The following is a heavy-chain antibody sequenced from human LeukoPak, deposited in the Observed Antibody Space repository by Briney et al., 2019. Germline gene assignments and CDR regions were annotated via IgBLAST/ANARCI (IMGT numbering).Heavy chain of an antibody. V-gene: IGHV4-30-4*01. CDR1: GGSISSGDYY. J-gene: IGHJ5*02. Sequence: PSETLSLTCTVSGGSISSGDYYWSWIRQPPGKGLEWIGYIYYSGSTYYNPSLKSRVTISVDTSKNQFSLKLSSVTAADTAVYYCASRLRFLFVTGWFDPWGQGTLVTVSS. CDR3: ASRLRFLFVTGWFDP. CDR2: IYYSGST. D-gene: IGHD3-3*01.